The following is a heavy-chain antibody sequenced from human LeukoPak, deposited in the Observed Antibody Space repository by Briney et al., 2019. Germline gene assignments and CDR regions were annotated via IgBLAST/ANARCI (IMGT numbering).Heavy chain of an antibody. CDR2: VHYSGST. CDR3: ARLFFVIDT. J-gene: IGHJ5*02. V-gene: IGHV4-39*01. CDR1: GASISNSAYY. D-gene: IGHD3-3*01. Sequence: SETLSLTCTVSGASISNSAYYWLWIRQPPGEGLECIGTVHYSGSTFYNPSLKSRVNISVDTSKNQFSLQLSSVTAADTAVYYCARLFFVIDTWGQGTLVTVSA.